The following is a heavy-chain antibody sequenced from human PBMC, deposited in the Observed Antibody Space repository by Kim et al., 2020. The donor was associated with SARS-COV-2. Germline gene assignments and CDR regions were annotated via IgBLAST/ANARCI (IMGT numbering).Heavy chain of an antibody. D-gene: IGHD2-2*01. CDR1: GGSISSSNW. J-gene: IGHJ4*02. Sequence: SETLSLTCAVSGGSISSSNWWSWVRQPPGKGLEWIGEIYHSGSTNYNPFLKSRVTISVDKSKNQFSLKLSSVTAADTAVYYCAGYYCSNTSCSIDNWSQGTLVTVSS. CDR2: IYHSGST. V-gene: IGHV4-4*02. CDR3: AGYYCSNTSCSIDN.